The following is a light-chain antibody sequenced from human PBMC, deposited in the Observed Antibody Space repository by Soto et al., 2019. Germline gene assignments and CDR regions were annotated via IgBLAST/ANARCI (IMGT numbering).Light chain of an antibody. CDR3: VLYMGSGISV. Sequence: QAVVTQEPTFSVSPGGTVTLTCGLSSGSVSISHNPSWYRQGPGQAPLTLIYNTDTRSSGVPDRFSGSILGNKAALTITGAQADDESDYYCVLYMGSGISVFGGGTKLTVL. CDR2: NTD. J-gene: IGLJ2*01. CDR1: SGSVSISHN. V-gene: IGLV8-61*01.